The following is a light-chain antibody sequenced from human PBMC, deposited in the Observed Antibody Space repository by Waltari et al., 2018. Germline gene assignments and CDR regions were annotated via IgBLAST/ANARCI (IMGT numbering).Light chain of an antibody. J-gene: IGLJ1*01. CDR1: SGHSTYA. Sequence: QLVLTQSPSASASLGASVKLTCTLSSGHSTYAIAWHQQQPEKGPRFLMKLKSDGSHSKGDGIPDRFSGSSSGAERYLTISSLQSEDEADYYCQTWGTGIHVFGTGTKVTV. CDR3: QTWGTGIHV. V-gene: IGLV4-69*01. CDR2: LKSDGSH.